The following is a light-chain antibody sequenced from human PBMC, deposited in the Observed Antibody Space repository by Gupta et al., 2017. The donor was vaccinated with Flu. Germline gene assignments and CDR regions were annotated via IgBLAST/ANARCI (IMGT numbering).Light chain of an antibody. V-gene: IGLV2-14*01. CDR1: SSDVGGYNY. J-gene: IGLJ3*02. CDR2: EVS. CDR3: RSYTRSSTLG. Sequence: QSALTQPASVSGSPGQSITISCTGTSSDVGGYNYVSWYQQHPGTAPKLMSDEVSNRPSGVSKRCAGSKSGNTAFMTISGLQAEDDADYYCRSYTRSSTLGFGGGTKLTVL.